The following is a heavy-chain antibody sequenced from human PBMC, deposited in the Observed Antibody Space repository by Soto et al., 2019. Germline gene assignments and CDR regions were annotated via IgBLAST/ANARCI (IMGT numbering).Heavy chain of an antibody. CDR1: GGSISSYY. J-gene: IGHJ5*02. V-gene: IGHV4-59*01. CDR2: IYYSGST. D-gene: IGHD3-22*01. CDR3: ARGQDDSGKFFWFDP. Sequence: SETLSLTCTVSGGSISSYYWSWIRQPPGKGLEWIGYIYYSGSTNYNPSLKSRVTISVDTSKNQFSLKLSSVTAADTAVYYCARGQDDSGKFFWFDPWGQGTLVTVSS.